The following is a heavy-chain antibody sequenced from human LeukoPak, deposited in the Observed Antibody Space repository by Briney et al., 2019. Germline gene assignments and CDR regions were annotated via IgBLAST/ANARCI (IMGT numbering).Heavy chain of an antibody. CDR2: ISSSGSMI. CDR1: GFTFSEYY. V-gene: IGHV3-11*04. CDR3: ASAVRYCSSTSCSIGRIDY. J-gene: IGHJ4*02. Sequence: KPGGSLRLSCAASGFTFSEYYMSWIRRAPGKGLEWVSYISSSGSMINYADSVKGRFTISRDNAKNSLYLQMNSLRAEDTAVYYCASAVRYCSSTSCSIGRIDYWGQGTLVTVSS. D-gene: IGHD2-2*01.